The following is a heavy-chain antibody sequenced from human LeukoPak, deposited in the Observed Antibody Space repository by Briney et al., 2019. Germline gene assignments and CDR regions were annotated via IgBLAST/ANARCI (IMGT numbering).Heavy chain of an antibody. CDR3: ARVPRSYYYYYYMDV. J-gene: IGHJ6*03. CDR2: IYHSGYT. CDR1: GGSISSGGYY. Sequence: SQTLSFTCTVSGGSISSGGYYWSWIRQPPGKGLEWIGYIYHSGYTYYNTSLKSRVTISADTSKNQFSLKLSSVTAADTAVYYCARVPRSYYYYYYMDVWGKGTTVTVSS. V-gene: IGHV4-30-2*01.